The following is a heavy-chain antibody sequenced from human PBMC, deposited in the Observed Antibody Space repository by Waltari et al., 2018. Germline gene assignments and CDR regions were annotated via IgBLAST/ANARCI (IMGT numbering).Heavy chain of an antibody. J-gene: IGHJ4*02. CDR1: GFTLSNYW. V-gene: IGHV3-7*01. CDR2: IKPDGSQT. Sequence: EVRLVDSGGGFVQPGGSLRLPCVASGFTLSNYWMHGVRQGPGKGMDGVAHIKPDGSQTDYVDSVKGRFAISRDNARNSLYLQMNSLRADDTAIYYCARDPARRADYWGQGTLVTVSS. CDR3: ARDPARRADY.